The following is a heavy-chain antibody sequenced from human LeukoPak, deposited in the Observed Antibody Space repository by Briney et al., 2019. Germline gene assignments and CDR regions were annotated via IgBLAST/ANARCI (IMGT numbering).Heavy chain of an antibody. CDR3: AASMVRGDNPFDP. D-gene: IGHD3-10*01. CDR1: GFTLTSSA. J-gene: IGHJ5*02. Sequence: ASVKVSCKASGFTLTSSAMQWVRQARGQRLEWIGWIVVGSGNTNYAQKFQERVTITRDMSTSTAYMELSSLRSEDTAVYYCAASMVRGDNPFDPWGQGTLVTVSS. CDR2: IVVGSGNT. V-gene: IGHV1-58*02.